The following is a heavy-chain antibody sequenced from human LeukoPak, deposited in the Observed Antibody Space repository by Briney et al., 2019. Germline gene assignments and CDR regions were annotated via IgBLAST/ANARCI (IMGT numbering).Heavy chain of an antibody. Sequence: ASVKVSCKASGGTFSSYAISWVRQAPGQGLEWMGWISAYNGNTNYAQKLQGRVTMTTDTSTSTAYMELRSLRSDDTAVYYCARDPARYYDSSGYYYVRWYFDLWGRGTLVTVSS. CDR1: GGTFSSYA. CDR2: ISAYNGNT. J-gene: IGHJ2*01. D-gene: IGHD3-22*01. V-gene: IGHV1-18*01. CDR3: ARDPARYYDSSGYYYVRWYFDL.